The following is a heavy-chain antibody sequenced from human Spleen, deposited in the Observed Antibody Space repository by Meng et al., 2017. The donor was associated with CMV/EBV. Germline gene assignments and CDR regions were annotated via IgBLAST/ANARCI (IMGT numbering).Heavy chain of an antibody. V-gene: IGHV1-58*01. CDR2: IVAGSGNT. J-gene: IGHJ4*02. CDR1: GFTFTSSA. D-gene: IGHD1-14*01. Sequence: SVKVSCKASGFTFTSSAVQWVRQARGQRLEWIGWIVAGSGNTNYAQKFQERVTITRDMSTSTAYMELSSLRSEDTAVYYCAAEGIYGPDGPHTVVYWGQGTLVTVSS. CDR3: AAEGIYGPDGPHTVVY.